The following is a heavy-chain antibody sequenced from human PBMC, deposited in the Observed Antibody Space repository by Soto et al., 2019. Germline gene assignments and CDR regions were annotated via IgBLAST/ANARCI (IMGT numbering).Heavy chain of an antibody. J-gene: IGHJ4*02. CDR2: IKQGGSEK. V-gene: IGHV3-7*01. Sequence: EVQLVESGGGLVQPGGSLRLSCAGSGFIFRSYWMTWVRQAPGKGLEWVANIKQGGSEKHYVDSVKGRFTISRDDAKNSVYLQIDNLRAEDTALYYCAREERESGGFDYWGQGTQVTVSS. CDR1: GFIFRSYW. D-gene: IGHD2-15*01. CDR3: AREERESGGFDY.